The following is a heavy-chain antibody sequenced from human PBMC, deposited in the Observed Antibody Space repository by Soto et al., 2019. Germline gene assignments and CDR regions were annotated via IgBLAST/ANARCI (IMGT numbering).Heavy chain of an antibody. CDR3: AKDHGYYYDSSGFPLGY. D-gene: IGHD3-22*01. V-gene: IGHV3-23*01. Sequence: GGSLRLSCAASGFTFSGYAMSWVRQAPGKGLEWVSAISGSGGSTYYADSVKGRFTISRDNSKNTLYLQMNSLRAEDTAVYYCAKDHGYYYDSSGFPLGYWGQGTLVTVSS. J-gene: IGHJ4*02. CDR2: ISGSGGST. CDR1: GFTFSGYA.